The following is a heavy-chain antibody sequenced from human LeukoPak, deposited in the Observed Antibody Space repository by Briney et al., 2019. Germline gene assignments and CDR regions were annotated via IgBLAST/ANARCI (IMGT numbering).Heavy chain of an antibody. D-gene: IGHD6-19*01. CDR2: ISGSGGST. V-gene: IGHV3-23*01. CDR1: GFTFSSYG. J-gene: IGHJ4*02. Sequence: GGSLRVSCAASGFTFSSYGMSWVRQAPGKGLGWVSTISGSGGSTYYADSVKGRFTISRDNSKNTLYLQMNSLRAEDTAVYYCARLTSHSFDYWGPATLVTVSS. CDR3: ARLTSHSFDY.